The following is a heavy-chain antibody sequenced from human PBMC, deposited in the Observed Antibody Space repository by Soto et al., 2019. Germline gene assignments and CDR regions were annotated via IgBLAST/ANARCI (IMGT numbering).Heavy chain of an antibody. V-gene: IGHV4-39*01. CDR3: ARGSSTTPTSYGYLAY. D-gene: IGHD4-17*01. CDR2: IYYSGST. CDR1: GGSISSSSYY. Sequence: PSETLSLTCTVSGGSISSSSYYWGWIRQPPGKGLEWIGSIYYSGSTYYNPSLKSRVTISVDTSKNQFSLKLSSVTAADTAMYYCARGSSTTPTSYGYLAYWGQGTLVTVSS. J-gene: IGHJ4*02.